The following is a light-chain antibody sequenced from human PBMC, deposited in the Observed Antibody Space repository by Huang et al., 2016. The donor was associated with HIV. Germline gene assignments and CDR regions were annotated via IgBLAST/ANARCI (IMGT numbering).Light chain of an antibody. Sequence: EIVLTQSPATLSVSPGETATLSCRASQSISTYLAWYQHKPAQAPRLLIYGASTRASGIPARCSGSGSGTEFTLTISSLQSEDFAVYYCQQYNNWPPEVTFGPGTKVDIK. CDR3: QQYNNWPPEVT. V-gene: IGKV3-15*01. J-gene: IGKJ3*01. CDR1: QSISTY. CDR2: GAS.